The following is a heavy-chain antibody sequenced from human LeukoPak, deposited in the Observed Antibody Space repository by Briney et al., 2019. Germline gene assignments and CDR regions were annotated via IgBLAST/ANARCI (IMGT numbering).Heavy chain of an antibody. J-gene: IGHJ5*02. CDR2: IYTSGST. V-gene: IGHV4-4*07. CDR1: GGSISSYY. D-gene: IGHD2-15*01. CDR3: ARSGYCSGGSCSFTNWFDP. Sequence: PSETLSLTCTVSGGSISSYYWSWIRQPAGKGLEWIGRIYTSGSTNYNPSLKSRVTISVDTSKNQFSLKLSSVTAADTAVYYCARSGYCSGGSCSFTNWFDPWGQGTLVTVSS.